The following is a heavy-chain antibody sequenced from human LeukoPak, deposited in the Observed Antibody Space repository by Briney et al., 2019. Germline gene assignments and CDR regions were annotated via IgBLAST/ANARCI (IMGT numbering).Heavy chain of an antibody. Sequence: GGSLRLSCAASGFTFSSYGMHWVRQAPGKGLEWVSVIYSGGSTYYADSVKGRFTISRDNSKNTLYLQMNSLRAEDTAVYYCARSPLDVMATWGQGTLVTVSS. J-gene: IGHJ5*02. CDR2: IYSGGST. V-gene: IGHV3-NL1*01. D-gene: IGHD2-8*01. CDR1: GFTFSSYG. CDR3: ARSPLDVMAT.